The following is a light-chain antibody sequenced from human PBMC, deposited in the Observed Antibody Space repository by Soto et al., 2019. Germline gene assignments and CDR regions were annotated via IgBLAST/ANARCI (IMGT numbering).Light chain of an antibody. CDR1: SSDVGGYNY. Sequence: QSALTQPASVSGSPGQSITISCTGTSSDVGGYNYVSWYQQYPGRVPKLLIYKVSNRPSGVSNRFSGSKSGNTASLTISGLQAEDEADYYCSSYTSRSTLDYVFGSGTKLTVL. CDR3: SSYTSRSTLDYV. V-gene: IGLV2-14*01. CDR2: KVS. J-gene: IGLJ1*01.